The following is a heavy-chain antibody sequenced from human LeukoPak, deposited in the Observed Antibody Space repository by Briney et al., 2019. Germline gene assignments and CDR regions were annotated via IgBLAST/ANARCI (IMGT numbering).Heavy chain of an antibody. CDR3: ARSVNSGCLDY. Sequence: SQTLSLTCAISGGSVSSNNAVWNWIRQSPSRGLEWLGKTYYRSKWYYDYAVSVKSRITIDPDTSKNHLSLQLNSVTPEDTAVYYCARSVNSGCLDYWGQGLLVTVSS. CDR2: TYYRSKWYY. V-gene: IGHV6-1*01. CDR1: GGSVSSNNAV. J-gene: IGHJ4*02. D-gene: IGHD3-10*01.